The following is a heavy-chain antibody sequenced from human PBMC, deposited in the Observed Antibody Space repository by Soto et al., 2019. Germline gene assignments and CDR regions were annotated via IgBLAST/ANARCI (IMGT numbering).Heavy chain of an antibody. D-gene: IGHD3-10*01. CDR3: RFRGERGDY. CDR2: IKKNTDGGTT. CDR1: GFSFTDAW. Sequence: EVPLEESGGGLVNPGGSLRLSCAASGFSFTDAWVNWFRQAPGKGLEWVGRIKKNTDGGTTDYAAPVKGRFTISRDDSKKTLYLQLNSLMTDDTAVYYCRFRGERGDYWGQGTLVTVSS. V-gene: IGHV3-15*07. J-gene: IGHJ4*02.